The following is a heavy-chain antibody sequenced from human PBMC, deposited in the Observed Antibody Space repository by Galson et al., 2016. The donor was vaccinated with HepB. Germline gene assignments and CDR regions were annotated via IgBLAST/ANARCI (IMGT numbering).Heavy chain of an antibody. D-gene: IGHD1-26*01. J-gene: IGHJ4*02. V-gene: IGHV4-39*07. Sequence: SETLSLTCSVSGGSIGRGDYYWSWIRQFPGKGLEWIGSIYYSGSTYYNPSLKSRVTISVDTSKNQFSLKLSSVTAADTAVYYCARLVGPTSCYFDYWGQGTLVTVSS. CDR2: IYYSGST. CDR3: ARLVGPTSCYFDY. CDR1: GGSIGRGDYY.